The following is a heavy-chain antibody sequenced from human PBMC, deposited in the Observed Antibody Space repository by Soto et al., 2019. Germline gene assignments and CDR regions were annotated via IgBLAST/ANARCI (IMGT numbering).Heavy chain of an antibody. J-gene: IGHJ4*02. CDR3: AHSDGGYEIVYFDF. CDR1: GCSFTTAGVA. Sequence: SCPTLVNPTQTLTLTCTFSGCSFTTAGVAXGWICQTPGGALERLTLIYYNDDRRFSPSLKTRLTITGDTSKNQVVLSLTNVDPGDTATYFCAHSDGGYEIVYFDFWGQGIPVTVSS. V-gene: IGHV2-5*01. D-gene: IGHD5-12*01. CDR2: IYYNDDR.